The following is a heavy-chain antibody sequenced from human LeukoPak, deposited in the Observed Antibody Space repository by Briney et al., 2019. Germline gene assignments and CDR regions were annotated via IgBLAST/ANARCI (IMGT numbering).Heavy chain of an antibody. CDR2: IRFDGSNI. D-gene: IGHD4-23*01. Sequence: PGGSLRLSCAASGFSSSTYGMHWVRQAPGKGLEWVTYIRFDGSNIYYAESVKGRLTISRDNAKNSLYLQMNSLRAEDTAVYYCAREERLRWTAYWGQGTLVTVSS. V-gene: IGHV3-30*02. CDR3: AREERLRWTAY. J-gene: IGHJ4*02. CDR1: GFSSSTYG.